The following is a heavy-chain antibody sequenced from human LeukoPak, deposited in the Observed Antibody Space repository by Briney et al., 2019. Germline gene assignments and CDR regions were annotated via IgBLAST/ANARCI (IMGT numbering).Heavy chain of an antibody. V-gene: IGHV3-30-3*01. CDR3: ARDSFRRLLDRDSSSAQGYMDV. Sequence: QSGGSLRLSCAASGFTFSSYAMHWVRQAPGKGLEWVAVISYDGSNKYYADSVKGRFTISRDNSKNTLYLQMNSLRAEDTAVYYCARDSFRRLLDRDSSSAQGYMDVWGKGTTVTVSS. CDR1: GFTFSSYA. D-gene: IGHD6-6*01. J-gene: IGHJ6*03. CDR2: ISYDGSNK.